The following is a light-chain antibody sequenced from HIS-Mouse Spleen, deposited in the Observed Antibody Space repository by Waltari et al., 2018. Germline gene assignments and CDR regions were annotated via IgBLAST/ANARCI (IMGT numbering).Light chain of an antibody. Sequence: SYELTQPPSVSVSPGQTARITCSGDALPKNYAYWYQQKSVQAPVLVIYEDSNRPSGIPERFSGSSSGTMATLTISGAQVEDEADYYCYSTDSSGKHRVFGGGTKLTVL. CDR1: ALPKNY. CDR3: YSTDSSGKHRV. CDR2: EDS. J-gene: IGLJ2*01. V-gene: IGLV3-10*01.